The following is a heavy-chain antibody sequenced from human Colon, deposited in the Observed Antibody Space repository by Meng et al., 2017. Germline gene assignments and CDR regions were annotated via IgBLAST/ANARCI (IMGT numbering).Heavy chain of an antibody. CDR2: MFHSGTT. CDR3: ARLIAGWPFYFDY. J-gene: IGHJ4*02. D-gene: IGHD6-19*01. V-gene: IGHV4-61*01. CDR1: GGSGSSGSHY. Sequence: QVQLEVLGPCLGRPSGTLSLPCNVSGGSGSSGSHYWSWIRQPPGKGLEWIGYMFHSGTTKYNPSLKSRVSMSVDTTKNQFYLKLTSVTVADTAVFYCARLIAGWPFYFDYWGQGILVTVSS.